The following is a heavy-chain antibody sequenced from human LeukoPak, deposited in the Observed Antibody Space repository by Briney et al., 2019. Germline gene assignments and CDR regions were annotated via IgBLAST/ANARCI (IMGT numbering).Heavy chain of an antibody. CDR3: ARRASELRYFDWVYYYYMDV. CDR1: GASIRSSNY. Sequence: PSETLSLTCTVSGASIRSSNYWAWIRQPPGKGLEWIGRIYTSGSTNYNPSLKSRVTISVDTSKNQFSLKLSSVTAADTAVYYCARRASELRYFDWVYYYYMDVWGKGTTVTVSS. V-gene: IGHV4-39*07. CDR2: IYTSGST. J-gene: IGHJ6*03. D-gene: IGHD3-9*01.